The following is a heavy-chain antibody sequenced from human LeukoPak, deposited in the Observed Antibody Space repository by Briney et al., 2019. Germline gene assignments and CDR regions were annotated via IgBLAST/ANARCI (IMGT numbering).Heavy chain of an antibody. CDR3: AKARTEYSGSYYSQDAFDI. CDR2: ISGSAYST. V-gene: IGHV3-23*01. J-gene: IGHJ3*02. D-gene: IGHD1-26*01. Sequence: GGSLRLSCAASGFTFSSYAMSWVRQAPGKGQEWVSAISGSAYSTNYADSVKGRFTISRDNSKNTLYLQMNSLRAEDTAVYYCAKARTEYSGSYYSQDAFDIWGQGTMVTVSS. CDR1: GFTFSSYA.